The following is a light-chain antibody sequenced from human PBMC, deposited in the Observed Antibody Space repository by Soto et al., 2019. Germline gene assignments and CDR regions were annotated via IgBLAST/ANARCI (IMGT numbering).Light chain of an antibody. V-gene: IGKV3-20*01. J-gene: IGKJ1*01. Sequence: EIVLTQSPGTLSLSPGERATLSCRASQTVSGSYLAWYQQQPGQPPRLLYYGASSRATGLPDRFSGSGSRTDFTLTISRLEPEDFALYYCQQYVTSPWTLGQGTKVEIK. CDR2: GAS. CDR1: QTVSGSY. CDR3: QQYVTSPWT.